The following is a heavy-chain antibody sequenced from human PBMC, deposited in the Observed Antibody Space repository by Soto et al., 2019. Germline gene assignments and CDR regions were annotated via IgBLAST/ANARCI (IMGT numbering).Heavy chain of an antibody. CDR1: VFTFSSYS. J-gene: IGHJ4*02. CDR3: AKDSSAAFDY. D-gene: IGHD6-25*01. Sequence: PGGSLRLSCAASVFTFSSYSMNWVRQAPGKGLEWVSYISSSSSTIYYADSVKGRFTISRDNAKNSLYLQMNSLRADDSAVYFCAKDSSAAFDYWGQGTVVTVSS. V-gene: IGHV3-48*01. CDR2: ISSSSSTI.